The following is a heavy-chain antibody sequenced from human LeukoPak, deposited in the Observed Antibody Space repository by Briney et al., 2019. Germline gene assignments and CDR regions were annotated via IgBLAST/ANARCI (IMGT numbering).Heavy chain of an antibody. CDR2: IIPIFGTT. CDR3: AIYYYGSGSYVDY. V-gene: IGHV1-69*05. D-gene: IGHD3-10*01. Sequence: SVKVSCKASGGTFSSYAISWVRQAPGQGLEGMGRIIPIFGTTNYAQKFQGRVTITTDESTSTAYMELSSLRSEDTAVYYCAIYYYGSGSYVDYWGQGTLVTVSS. CDR1: GGTFSSYA. J-gene: IGHJ4*02.